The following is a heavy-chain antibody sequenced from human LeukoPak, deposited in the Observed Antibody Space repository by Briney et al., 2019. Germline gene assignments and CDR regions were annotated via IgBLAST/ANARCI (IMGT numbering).Heavy chain of an antibody. J-gene: IGHJ6*03. D-gene: IGHD6-13*01. CDR2: INPNSGGT. CDR1: GYTFTSYG. V-gene: IGHV1-2*02. Sequence: ASVKVSCKASGYTFTSYGISWVRQATGQGLDWMGWINPNSGGTNYAQKFQGRVTMTRDTSISTAYMELSRLRSDDTAVYYCARGRESGYSSSWSYMDVWGKGTTVTISS. CDR3: ARGRESGYSSSWSYMDV.